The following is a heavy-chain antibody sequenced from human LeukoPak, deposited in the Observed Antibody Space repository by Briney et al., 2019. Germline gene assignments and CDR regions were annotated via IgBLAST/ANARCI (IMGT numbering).Heavy chain of an antibody. CDR3: ARDFFDGHGYTFYYYGMDV. CDR2: MNPTSGKT. CDR1: GYTFTNYD. Sequence: ASVKVSCKASGYTFTNYDVNWVRQATGQGLEWMGWMNPTSGKTGFAQRFQGRVSMTRNISISTAYMELSSLRSEDTAVYYCARDFFDGHGYTFYYYGMDVWGQGTTVTVSS. V-gene: IGHV1-8*01. J-gene: IGHJ6*02. D-gene: IGHD3-22*01.